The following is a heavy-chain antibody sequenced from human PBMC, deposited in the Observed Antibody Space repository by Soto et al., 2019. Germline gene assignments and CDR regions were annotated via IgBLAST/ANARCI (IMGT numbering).Heavy chain of an antibody. V-gene: IGHV1-3*04. CDR3: AVGPASGEFDY. J-gene: IGHJ4*02. D-gene: IGHD3-3*01. CDR1: GYTFTTYG. Sequence: QVQLVQSGAEVKEPGASVKVSCRASGYTFTTYGMPWVRQAPGQRLEWMGWVNTGNGNTAYSQKFQGRVTITRDTSASTGYMEVSSLSSEDMAVYYCAVGPASGEFDYWGQGTLVTVSS. CDR2: VNTGNGNT.